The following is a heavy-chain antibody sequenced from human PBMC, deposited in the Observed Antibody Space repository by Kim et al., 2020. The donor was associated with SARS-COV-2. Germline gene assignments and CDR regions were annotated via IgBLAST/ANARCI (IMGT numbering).Heavy chain of an antibody. Sequence: GGSLRLSCAASGFTFSSYGMHWVRQAPGKGLEWVAVISYDGSNKYYADSVKGRFTISRDNSKNTLYLQMNSLRAEDTAVYYCAKGSRVGATGNWFDPWGQGTLVTVSS. CDR2: ISYDGSNK. D-gene: IGHD1-26*01. J-gene: IGHJ5*02. CDR1: GFTFSSYG. V-gene: IGHV3-30*18. CDR3: AKGSRVGATGNWFDP.